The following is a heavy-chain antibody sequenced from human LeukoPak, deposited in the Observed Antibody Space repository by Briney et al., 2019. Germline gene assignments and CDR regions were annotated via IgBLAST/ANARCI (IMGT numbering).Heavy chain of an antibody. CDR1: GFSLSSHW. J-gene: IGHJ6*02. CDR3: ARNNGMDV. CDR2: VNRDGSET. Sequence: GGSLRLSCAASGFSLSSHWMTRVRQVPGRGPEWVANVNRDGSETYYLDSVKGRFTISKDNAKNSLYLQMNSLRAEDTALYHCARNNGMDVWGQGTTVIVSS. V-gene: IGHV3-7*03.